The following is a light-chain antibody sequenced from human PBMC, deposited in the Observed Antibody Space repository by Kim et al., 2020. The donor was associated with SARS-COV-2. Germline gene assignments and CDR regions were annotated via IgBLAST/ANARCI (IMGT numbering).Light chain of an antibody. CDR1: QSVSSSY. CDR2: GAS. Sequence: SPGERATLSCRASQSVSSSYLAWYQQKPGQAPRLLIYGASSRGTGIPDRFSDSGSGTDFTLTISRLEPEDFAVYYCQQYGSSPMYTFGQGTKLEI. V-gene: IGKV3-20*01. J-gene: IGKJ2*01. CDR3: QQYGSSPMYT.